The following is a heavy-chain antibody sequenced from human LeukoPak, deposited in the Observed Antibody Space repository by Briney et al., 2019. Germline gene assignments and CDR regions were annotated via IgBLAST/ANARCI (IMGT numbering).Heavy chain of an antibody. Sequence: PSETLSLTCTVSSGSISSYYWSWIRQPPGKGLEWIGYIYYSGSTNYNPSLKSRVTISVDTSKNQFSLKLSSVTAADTAVYYCARSYYGSGRYGPQFDYWGQGTLVTVSS. J-gene: IGHJ4*02. CDR1: SGSISSYY. CDR2: IYYSGST. D-gene: IGHD3-10*01. V-gene: IGHV4-59*01. CDR3: ARSYYGSGRYGPQFDY.